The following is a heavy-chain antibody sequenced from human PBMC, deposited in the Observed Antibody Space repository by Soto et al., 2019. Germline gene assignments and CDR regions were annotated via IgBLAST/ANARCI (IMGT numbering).Heavy chain of an antibody. Sequence: PASGFTFSSYWMSWVRQAPGKGLEWVANIKQDGSEKYYVDSVKGRFTISRDNAKNSLYLQMNSLRAEDTAVSYCASGAWLFDYWGQGTLVTVSS. V-gene: IGHV3-7*02. CDR3: ASGAWLFDY. CDR2: IKQDGSEK. CDR1: GFTFSSYW. J-gene: IGHJ4*02. D-gene: IGHD6-19*01.